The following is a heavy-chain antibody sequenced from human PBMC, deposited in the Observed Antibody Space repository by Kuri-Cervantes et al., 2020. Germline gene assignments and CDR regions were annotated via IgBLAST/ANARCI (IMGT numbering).Heavy chain of an antibody. CDR2: ISSSSSYI. J-gene: IGHJ2*01. Sequence: GESLKISCAASGSTFTSYGMNWVRQAPGKGLEWVSSISSSSSYIYYADSVKGRFTISRDNAKNSLYLQMNSLRAEDTAVYYCARVFDLWGRGTLVTVSS. V-gene: IGHV3-21*01. CDR3: ARVFDL. CDR1: GSTFTSYG.